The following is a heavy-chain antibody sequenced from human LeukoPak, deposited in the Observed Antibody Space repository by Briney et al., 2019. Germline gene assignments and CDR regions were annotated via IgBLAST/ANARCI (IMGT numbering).Heavy chain of an antibody. J-gene: IGHJ4*02. Sequence: PSETLSLTCTVSGGSISSSSYYWGWIRQPPGKGLEWIGSIYYSGSTYYNPSLKSRVTISVDTSKNQFSLKLSSVTAADTAVYYCASLPVYYDSSGAPDYWGQGTLITVSS. D-gene: IGHD3-22*01. CDR2: IYYSGST. CDR3: ASLPVYYDSSGAPDY. V-gene: IGHV4-39*07. CDR1: GGSISSSSYY.